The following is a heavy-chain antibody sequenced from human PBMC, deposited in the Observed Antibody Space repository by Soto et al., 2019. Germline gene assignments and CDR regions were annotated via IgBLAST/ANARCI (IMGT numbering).Heavy chain of an antibody. D-gene: IGHD4-4*01. Sequence: QVQLQESGPGLVKPSQTLSLTCTVSGGSISSGGYYWSWIRQHPGKGLEWIGYSYYSGSTYYNPSLKSRVTISVDTSKNQFSLKLSSVTAADTAVYYCARGVSVTWYFDLWGRGTLVTVSS. CDR1: GGSISSGGYY. CDR2: SYYSGST. J-gene: IGHJ2*01. V-gene: IGHV4-31*03. CDR3: ARGVSVTWYFDL.